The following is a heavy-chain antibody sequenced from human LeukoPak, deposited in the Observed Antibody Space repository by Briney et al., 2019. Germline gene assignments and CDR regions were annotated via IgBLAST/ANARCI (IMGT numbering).Heavy chain of an antibody. CDR1: GFTFNNYA. Sequence: PGGSLRLSCAASGFTFNNYAMAWVRQAPGKGLEWVSGISGSGGSTFYSVKGRFTISRDNSKNTHFLQMNRLRAEDTAIYYCAKAGEYCPDGSCYSENYYFDYWGQGTLVTVSS. CDR3: AKAGEYCPDGSCYSENYYFDY. CDR2: ISGSGGST. D-gene: IGHD2-15*01. V-gene: IGHV3-23*01. J-gene: IGHJ4*02.